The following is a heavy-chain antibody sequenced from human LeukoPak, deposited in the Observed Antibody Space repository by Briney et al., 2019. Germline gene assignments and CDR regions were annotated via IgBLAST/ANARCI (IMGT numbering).Heavy chain of an antibody. D-gene: IGHD3-22*01. J-gene: IGHJ4*02. CDR2: IIPIFGTA. Sequence: SVKVSCKASGGTFSSYAISWVRQAPGQGLEWMGGIIPIFGTANYAQKFQGRVTITADESASTAYMELSSLRSEDTAVYYCARGYSRTYYYDSSGYDYWGQGTLVTVSS. V-gene: IGHV1-69*13. CDR3: ARGYSRTYYYDSSGYDY. CDR1: GGTFSSYA.